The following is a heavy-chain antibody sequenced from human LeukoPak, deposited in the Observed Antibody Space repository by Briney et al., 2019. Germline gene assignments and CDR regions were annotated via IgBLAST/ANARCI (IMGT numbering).Heavy chain of an antibody. D-gene: IGHD1-1*01. V-gene: IGHV1-18*04. CDR1: GYIFTSYG. CDR3: ARDYNWNVDY. Sequence: ASVKVSCKASGYIFTSYGISWVRQAPGQGLEWMGWINAYNGNTNYAQKLQGRVTMTTDTSTSTAYMEVRGLRSDDTAVYYCARDYNWNVDYWGQGTLVTVSS. CDR2: INAYNGNT. J-gene: IGHJ4*02.